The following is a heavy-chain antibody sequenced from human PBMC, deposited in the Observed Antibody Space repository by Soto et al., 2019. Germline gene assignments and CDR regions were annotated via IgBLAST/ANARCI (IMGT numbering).Heavy chain of an antibody. CDR2: IIPIFGTA. J-gene: IGHJ4*02. D-gene: IGHD5-18*01. CDR1: GGTFSSYA. Sequence: GASVKVSCKASGGTFSSYAISWVRQAPGQGLEWMGGIIPIFGTANYAQKFQGRVTITADESTSTAYMELSSLRSEDTAVYYCARGYSYGSRFFDYWGQGTLDTVSS. CDR3: ARGYSYGSRFFDY. V-gene: IGHV1-69*13.